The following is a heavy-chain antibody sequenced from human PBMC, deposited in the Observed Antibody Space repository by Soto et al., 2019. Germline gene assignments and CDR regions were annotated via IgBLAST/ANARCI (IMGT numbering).Heavy chain of an antibody. V-gene: IGHV3-23*01. J-gene: IGHJ4*02. CDR3: VKGSASVRPYYFDY. Sequence: GGSLRLSCAASGFTFSSYAMSWVRQAPGKGLEWVSAISGSGGSTYYADSVKGRFTISRDNSMDTVYLQMNSLRADDSAVYYCVKGSASVRPYYFDYWGQGTLVTVSS. CDR1: GFTFSSYA. CDR2: ISGSGGST.